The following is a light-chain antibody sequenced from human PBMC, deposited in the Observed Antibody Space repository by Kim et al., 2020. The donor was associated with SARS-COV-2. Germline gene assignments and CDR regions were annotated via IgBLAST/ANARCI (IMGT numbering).Light chain of an antibody. Sequence: APGPTATITCGGNNNESKGVHWCQQKAGQAPLLVIYYDSERPSGIPARFSGSNSGNTATLTITRIEAGDEAVYYCHVSDSRTDPWLFGARTHLTVL. CDR1: NNESKG. CDR2: YDS. J-gene: IGLJ3*02. V-gene: IGLV3-21*04. CDR3: HVSDSRTDPWL.